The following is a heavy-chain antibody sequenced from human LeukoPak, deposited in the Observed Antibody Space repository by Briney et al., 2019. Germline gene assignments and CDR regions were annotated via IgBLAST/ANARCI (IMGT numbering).Heavy chain of an antibody. CDR1: GFTFSSYW. V-gene: IGHV3-7*01. J-gene: IGHJ5*02. Sequence: PGGSLRLSCAASGFTFSSYWMSWVRQAPGKGLEWVANIKQDGSEKYYVDSVKGRFTISRDNAKNSLYLQMNSLRAEDTAVYYCARDLTHIMEWFLSRRNWFDPWGQGTLVTVSS. D-gene: IGHD3-3*01. CDR3: ARDLTHIMEWFLSRRNWFDP. CDR2: IKQDGSEK.